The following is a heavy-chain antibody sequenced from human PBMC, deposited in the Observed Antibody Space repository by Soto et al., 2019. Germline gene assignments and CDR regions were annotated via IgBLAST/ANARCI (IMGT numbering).Heavy chain of an antibody. J-gene: IGHJ5*02. CDR1: GGSISSYY. CDR3: ARGLVVAAGNWFDP. Sequence: QVQLQESGPGLVKPSETLSLTCTVSGGSISSYYWSWIRQPPGKGLEWIGYIYYSGSTNYNPSLKSRVTISVDTSKNQFSLKLSSVTAADTAVYYCARGLVVAAGNWFDPWGQGTLVTVSS. V-gene: IGHV4-59*01. CDR2: IYYSGST. D-gene: IGHD2-15*01.